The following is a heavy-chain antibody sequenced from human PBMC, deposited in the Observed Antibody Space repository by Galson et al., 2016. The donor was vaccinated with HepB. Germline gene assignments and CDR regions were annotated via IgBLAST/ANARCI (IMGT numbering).Heavy chain of an antibody. Sequence: SLRLSCAASGFSFSTAWMTWVRQAPGKGLEWIGRSKSKTDGGAIDYAAPVRGGFTISRDDSRDTLFLQMNSLKFEDTAVYYCTVCGLTGDLDYWGRGTRVAVSS. J-gene: IGHJ4*03. CDR2: SKSKTDGGAI. D-gene: IGHD3-9*01. V-gene: IGHV3-15*01. CDR3: TVCGLTGDLDY. CDR1: GFSFSTAW.